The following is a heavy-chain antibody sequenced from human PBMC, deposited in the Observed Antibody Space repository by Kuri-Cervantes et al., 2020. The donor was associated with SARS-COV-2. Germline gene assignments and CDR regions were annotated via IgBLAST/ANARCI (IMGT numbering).Heavy chain of an antibody. V-gene: IGHV4-4*02. D-gene: IGHD3-10*01. CDR3: ARGYGSGNYSTYYYYYGMDV. J-gene: IGHJ6*02. CDR1: GGSISSSNW. CDR2: INHSGST. Sequence: SCAVSGGSISSSNWWSRVRQPPGKGLEWIGEINHSGSTNYNPSLMSRVTISVETSKNQFSLKLSSVTAADTAVYYCARGYGSGNYSTYYYYYGMDVWGLGTTVTVSS.